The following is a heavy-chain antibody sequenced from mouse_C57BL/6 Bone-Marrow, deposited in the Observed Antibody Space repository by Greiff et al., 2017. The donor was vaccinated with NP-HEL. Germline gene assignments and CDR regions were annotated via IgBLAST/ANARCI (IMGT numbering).Heavy chain of an antibody. V-gene: IGHV1-76*01. CDR2: IYPGSGNT. Sequence: VQGVESGAELVRPGASVKLSCKASGYTFTDYYINWVKQRPGQGLEWIARIYPGSGNTYYNEKFKGKATLTAEKSSSTAYMQLSSLTSEDSAVYFCARFYSDWYFDVWGTGTTVTVSS. CDR3: ARFYSDWYFDV. CDR1: GYTFTDYY. D-gene: IGHD1-1*01. J-gene: IGHJ1*03.